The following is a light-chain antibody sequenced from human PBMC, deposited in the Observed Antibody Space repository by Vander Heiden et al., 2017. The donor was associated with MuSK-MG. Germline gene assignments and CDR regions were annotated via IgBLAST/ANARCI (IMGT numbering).Light chain of an antibody. CDR3: AAWDDSLSAWV. CDR2: RNN. CDR1: SSNIGSNY. Sequence: QSVLTQPPSASGTPGPRVTISCSGSSSNIGSNYIYWYQQHPGTAPKLLIYRNNQRPSGVPDRLSGSKSGTSASLAISGLRSEDEADYYCAAWDDSLSAWVFGGGTKLTVL. J-gene: IGLJ3*02. V-gene: IGLV1-47*01.